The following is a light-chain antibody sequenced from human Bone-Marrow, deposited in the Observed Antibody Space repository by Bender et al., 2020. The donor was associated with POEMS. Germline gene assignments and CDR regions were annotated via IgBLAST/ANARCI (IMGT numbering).Light chain of an antibody. V-gene: IGLV3-25*02. J-gene: IGLJ3*02. CDR2: KDT. Sequence: SYELTQPPSLSVSPGQTARTTCSGDALPKQYAYWYHQQKQGQAPVLVIFKDTQSASGIPERFSGSSSGTVVTLTISGVQAEDEGEDDCHSADSSGTYGVFGGGTKLTVL. CDR1: ALPKQY. CDR3: HSADSSGTYGV.